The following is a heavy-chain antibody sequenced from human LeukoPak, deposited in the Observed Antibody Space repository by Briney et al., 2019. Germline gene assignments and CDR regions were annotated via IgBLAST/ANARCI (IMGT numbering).Heavy chain of an antibody. D-gene: IGHD2-2*01. CDR2: IIYSGST. Sequence: SVTLSLTCSVSGGSITPYYWTWIRQPPGKGLEWIGYIIYSGSTNYNSSLKSRVTISVNATKNQFPLKVSSVTGAHTAVYYCAKSACAMDPFDSWGQGTLVTVSS. V-gene: IGHV4-59*01. CDR1: GGSITPYY. CDR3: AKSACAMDPFDS. J-gene: IGHJ4*02.